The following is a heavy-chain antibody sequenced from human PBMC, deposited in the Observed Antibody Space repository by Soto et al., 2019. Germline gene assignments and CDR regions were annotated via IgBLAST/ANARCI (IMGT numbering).Heavy chain of an antibody. CDR1: GFSLSTFGMG. Sequence: SGPTLVNPTQTLTLTCTYSGFSLSTFGMGVGWIRQPRGKAPEWLALIYWNDDKRYSPSLKNRLTIAKDTSKNLVVPTMTNVDPVDTATYYCAHLGPTVAGTNFDYWGQGTLVTVSS. D-gene: IGHD6-19*01. CDR2: IYWNDDK. CDR3: AHLGPTVAGTNFDY. V-gene: IGHV2-5*01. J-gene: IGHJ4*02.